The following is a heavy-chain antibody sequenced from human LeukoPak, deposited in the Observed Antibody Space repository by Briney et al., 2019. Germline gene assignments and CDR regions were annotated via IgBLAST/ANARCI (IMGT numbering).Heavy chain of an antibody. CDR2: IRSKAYGETT. CDR3: TRDGSYTSSWWDY. J-gene: IGHJ4*02. Sequence: GGSLRLSCTASGFTFGDYAMNWVRQAPGKGLEWVGFIRSKAYGETTDYAASVKGRFTISRDASKGIAYLQMNSLKTEDTAVYYCTRDGSYTSSWWDYWGQGTLVTVSS. D-gene: IGHD6-13*01. V-gene: IGHV3-49*04. CDR1: GFTFGDYA.